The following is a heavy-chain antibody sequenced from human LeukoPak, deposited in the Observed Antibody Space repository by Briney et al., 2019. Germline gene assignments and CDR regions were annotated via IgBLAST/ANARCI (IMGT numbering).Heavy chain of an antibody. CDR2: IYHSGST. CDR3: ARGTLYRGWSYYLDF. Sequence: SETLSLTCTVSGGSISSYYWSWIRQPPGKGLEWIGSIYHSGSTYYNPSLKSRVTISVDMSKNHFSLRLRSVTAADTAMYYCARGTLYRGWSYYLDFWGQGSQVTVSS. J-gene: IGHJ4*02. CDR1: GGSISSYY. D-gene: IGHD6-19*01. V-gene: IGHV4-59*12.